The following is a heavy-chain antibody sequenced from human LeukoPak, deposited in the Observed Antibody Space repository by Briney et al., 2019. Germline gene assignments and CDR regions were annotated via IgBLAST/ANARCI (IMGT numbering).Heavy chain of an antibody. Sequence: SSETLSLTCTVSGGSISSGSYYWSRIRQPAGKGLEWIGRIYTSGSTNYNPSLKSRVTISVDTSKNQFSLRLSSVTAADTAVYYCARDRGEYYYGSGSHNWFDPWGQGTLVTVSS. V-gene: IGHV4-61*02. CDR3: ARDRGEYYYGSGSHNWFDP. J-gene: IGHJ5*02. D-gene: IGHD3-10*01. CDR2: IYTSGST. CDR1: GGSISSGSYY.